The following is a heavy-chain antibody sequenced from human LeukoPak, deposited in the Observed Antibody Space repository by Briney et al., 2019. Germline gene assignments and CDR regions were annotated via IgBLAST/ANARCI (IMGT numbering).Heavy chain of an antibody. V-gene: IGHV3-15*01. CDR1: GFTFSNAW. J-gene: IGHJ4*02. Sequence: GGSLRLSCAASGFTFSNAWMSWVRQAPGKGLEWVGRIKSKTDGRTSDYAAPVKGRFTISRDDSKNTLYLQMNSLKTEDTAVYYCTTVPNPLYFDYWGQGTLVTVSS. CDR2: IKSKTDGRTS. CDR3: TTVPNPLYFDY.